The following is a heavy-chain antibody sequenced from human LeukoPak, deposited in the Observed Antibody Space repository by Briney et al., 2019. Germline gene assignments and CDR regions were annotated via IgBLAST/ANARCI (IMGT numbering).Heavy chain of an antibody. V-gene: IGHV1-69*06. CDR1: VGTFSSYA. CDR2: MIPIFGTA. CDR3: AREMYYYGSGSWDYGMDV. J-gene: IGHJ6*04. D-gene: IGHD3-10*01. Sequence: SVKVSCKASVGTFSSYAISWVRQAPGQGLEWMGGMIPIFGTANYAQKFQGRVTITADKSTSTAYMEMSSLRSEDTAVYYCAREMYYYGSGSWDYGMDVWGKGTTVTVSS.